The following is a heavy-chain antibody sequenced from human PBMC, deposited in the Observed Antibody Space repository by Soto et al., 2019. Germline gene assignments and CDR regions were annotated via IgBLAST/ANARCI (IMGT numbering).Heavy chain of an antibody. D-gene: IGHD2-15*01. Sequence: SETLSLTCTVSGGSIYRSGYYWGWIRQPPGRGLEWIGNIDYNGVTYSNPSLKSRVTISRDTSKNQFSLKLTSVTAADTALYYCGKVLVGATGHTDSDSWGPGXLVTVSS. J-gene: IGHJ4*02. V-gene: IGHV4-39*01. CDR2: IDYNGVT. CDR1: GGSIYRSGYY. CDR3: GKVLVGATGHTDSDS.